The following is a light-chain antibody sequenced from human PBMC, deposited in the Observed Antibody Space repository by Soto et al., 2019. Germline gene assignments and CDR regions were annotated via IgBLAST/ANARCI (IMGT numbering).Light chain of an antibody. J-gene: IGKJ4*01. CDR2: AAS. CDR1: QTISTY. Sequence: DIQMTQSPSSLSSSVGDRVTITCRASQTISTYLNWYQQKPGKAPKLLIYAASILESVVPSRFSGSGSGTDFTLTISSLQPEDFATYYCQQSHSTSPVTFGGGTRVEIK. V-gene: IGKV1-39*01. CDR3: QQSHSTSPVT.